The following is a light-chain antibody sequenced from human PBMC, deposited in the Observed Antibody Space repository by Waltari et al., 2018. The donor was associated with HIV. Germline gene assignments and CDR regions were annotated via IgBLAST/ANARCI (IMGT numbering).Light chain of an antibody. CDR3: QEYSGYFRT. J-gene: IGKJ1*01. CDR1: QSISNW. V-gene: IGKV1-5*03. CDR2: KAS. Sequence: DIQMTQSTSTLSASVGDRVTITCRASQSISNWLAWYQQKPGKAPKLLIYKASSLESGVPSRFSGSGSGTEYTLTISSLQPDDFATYYCQEYSGYFRTFGQGTKVEIK.